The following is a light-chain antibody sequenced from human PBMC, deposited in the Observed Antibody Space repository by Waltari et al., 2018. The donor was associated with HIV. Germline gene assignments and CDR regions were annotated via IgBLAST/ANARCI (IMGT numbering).Light chain of an antibody. CDR2: WSS. CDR1: QSVLVHSNVKNN. V-gene: IGKV4-1*01. J-gene: IGKJ1*01. CDR3: QQYYSTPQT. Sequence: DIVMTQSPDSLAVSLGERATINCKSSQSVLVHSNVKNNLAWYQQKFGQPPKLLFYWSSDRQYGVPDRFSASGSGTDFTLTISSLQAEDVALYYCQQYYSTPQTFGQGTRVEIK.